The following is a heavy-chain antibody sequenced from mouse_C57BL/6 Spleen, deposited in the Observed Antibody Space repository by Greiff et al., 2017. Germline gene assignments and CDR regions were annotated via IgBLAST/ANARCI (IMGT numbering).Heavy chain of an antibody. J-gene: IGHJ4*01. Sequence: EVQLQQSGPGLVKPSQSLSLTCSVTGYSITSGYYWNWIRQFPGNKLEWMGYISYDGSNNYNPSLKNRISITRDTSKNQFFLKLNSVTTEDTATYYCARGGDGYPLYYAMDYWGQGTSVTVSS. D-gene: IGHD2-3*01. CDR1: GYSITSGYY. CDR3: ARGGDGYPLYYAMDY. V-gene: IGHV3-6*01. CDR2: ISYDGSN.